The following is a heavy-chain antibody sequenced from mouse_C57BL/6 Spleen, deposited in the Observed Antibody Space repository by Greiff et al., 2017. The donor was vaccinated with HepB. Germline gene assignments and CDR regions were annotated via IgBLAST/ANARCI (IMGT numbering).Heavy chain of an antibody. Sequence: EVKLVESGGGLVKPGGSLKLSCAASGFTFSSYAMSGVRQTPEKRLEWVATISDGGSYTYYPDNVKGRFTISRDNAKNNLYLQMSHLKSEDTAMYYCARDTVVATDYWGQGTTLTVSS. CDR2: ISDGGSYT. CDR3: ARDTVVATDY. J-gene: IGHJ2*01. V-gene: IGHV5-4*01. D-gene: IGHD1-1*01. CDR1: GFTFSSYA.